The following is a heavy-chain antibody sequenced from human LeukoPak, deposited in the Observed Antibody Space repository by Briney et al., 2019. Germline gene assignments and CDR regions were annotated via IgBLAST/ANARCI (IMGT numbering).Heavy chain of an antibody. V-gene: IGHV4-61*02. CDR1: GDSISSGSYY. J-gene: IGHJ4*02. Sequence: PSQTLSLTCTVSGDSISSGSYYWSWIRQPAGKGLEWIGRIYTSGSTNYNPSLKSRVTISVDTSKNQFSLKLSSVTAADTAVYYCASDDYWGQGTLVTVSS. CDR2: IYTSGST. CDR3: ASDDY.